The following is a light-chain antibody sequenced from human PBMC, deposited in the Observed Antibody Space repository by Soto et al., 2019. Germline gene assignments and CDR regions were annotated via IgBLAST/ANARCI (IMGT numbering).Light chain of an antibody. CDR2: DVS. J-gene: IGLJ1*01. Sequence: QSALTQPASVSGSPGQSITISCTGTTSDVGRYVSWYQQHPGKAPKLIIYDVSNRPSGVSNRSSGSKSGNTASLTISGLQAEDEADYYCTSYTSSSTYVFGPGTKVTVL. V-gene: IGLV2-14*01. CDR1: TSDVGRY. CDR3: TSYTSSSTYV.